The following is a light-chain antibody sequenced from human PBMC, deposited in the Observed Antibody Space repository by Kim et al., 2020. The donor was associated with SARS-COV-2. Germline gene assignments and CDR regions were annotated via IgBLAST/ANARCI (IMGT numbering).Light chain of an antibody. V-gene: IGKV3-15*01. Sequence: SVSPGESATRSCRASQSVSSSVAWYQQKPGQAPRLLIYGASTRATGIPARFSGSWSGTEFTLTISSLQSEDFAVYYCQQYNNWPYTFGLGTKLEI. CDR1: QSVSSS. J-gene: IGKJ2*01. CDR3: QQYNNWPYT. CDR2: GAS.